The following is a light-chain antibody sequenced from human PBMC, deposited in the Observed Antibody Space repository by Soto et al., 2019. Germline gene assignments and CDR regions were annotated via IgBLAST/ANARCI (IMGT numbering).Light chain of an antibody. CDR2: GLY. CDR3: QQYDKWLPRM. J-gene: IGKJ1*01. Sequence: EIVMTQSPTILSVSPGERATLPCMASQSVSSNLAWYQQKPGQPPRLLMYGLYTRAPGTPARFSGSGSGTEFPLTISSLQSEDSAVYFCQQYDKWLPRMFGQGTKVEIK. V-gene: IGKV3D-15*01. CDR1: QSVSSN.